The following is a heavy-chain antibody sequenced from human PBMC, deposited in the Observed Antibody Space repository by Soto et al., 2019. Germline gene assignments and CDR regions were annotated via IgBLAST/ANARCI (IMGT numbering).Heavy chain of an antibody. CDR2: SSNSGTFS. J-gene: IGHJ4*02. V-gene: IGHV3-11*06. Sequence: GSLRLSCEGSGFTFSDYYISWIRQAPGKGLEWISYSSNSGTFSRYADSVKGRFSISRDNTKNLLYLQMNSLRAEDTAVYYCARSGDNYNRLDYWGQGTPVTDSS. D-gene: IGHD1-1*01. CDR1: GFTFSDYY. CDR3: ARSGDNYNRLDY.